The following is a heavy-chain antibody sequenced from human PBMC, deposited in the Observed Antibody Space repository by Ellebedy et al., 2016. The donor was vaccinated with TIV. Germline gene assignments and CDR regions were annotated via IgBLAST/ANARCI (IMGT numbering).Heavy chain of an antibody. CDR1: GGSISPYY. CDR2: IYYSGST. CDR3: ARGVGATRLDWFDP. J-gene: IGHJ5*02. D-gene: IGHD1-26*01. V-gene: IGHV4-59*01. Sequence: MPSETLSLTCTVSGGSISPYYWSWIRQPPGKGLEWIGYIYYSGSTNYNPSLKSRVTISVDTSKNQFSLKLSSVTAADTAVYYCARGVGATRLDWFDPWGQGTLVTVSS.